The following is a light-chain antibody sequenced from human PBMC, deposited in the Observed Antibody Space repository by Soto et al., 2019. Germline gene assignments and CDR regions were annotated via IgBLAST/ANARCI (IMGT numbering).Light chain of an antibody. CDR3: QKYNAHPYT. Sequence: DFQMTQSPSTLSASVGDRVTITCRASQSIHSWLAWYQQKPGTTPKLLIYRASTLQSGVPSRFAGSGSVTEFTLTINNLQPDDYASYFCQKYNAHPYTFGQGTKLEIK. CDR1: QSIHSW. V-gene: IGKV1-5*03. J-gene: IGKJ2*01. CDR2: RAS.